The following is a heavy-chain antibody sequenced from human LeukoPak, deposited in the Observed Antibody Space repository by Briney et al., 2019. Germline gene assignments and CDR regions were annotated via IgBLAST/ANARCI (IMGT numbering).Heavy chain of an antibody. Sequence: ASEKVSCKASGYTFTGYYMHWVRQAPGQGLEWMGRINPNSGGKNYAQKFQGRVTMTRDTSISTAYMELSRLRSDDTAVYYCARGNGDDAFDIWGQGTMVTVSS. J-gene: IGHJ3*02. CDR3: ARGNGDDAFDI. CDR1: GYTFTGYY. CDR2: INPNSGGK. V-gene: IGHV1-2*06.